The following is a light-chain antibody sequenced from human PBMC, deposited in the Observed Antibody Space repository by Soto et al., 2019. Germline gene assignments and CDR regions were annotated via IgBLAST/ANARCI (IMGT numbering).Light chain of an antibody. CDR1: SSDVGAYNY. CDR3: SSYTSATTYV. CDR2: DVS. J-gene: IGLJ1*01. V-gene: IGLV2-14*01. Sequence: QSALTQPASVSGSPGQSITISCTGTSSDVGAYNYDSWYQQYPGEAPKVIIYDVSHRPAGVCNRFSGSKSGNTASLTISGLQTQDEADYYCSSYTSATTYVFGTGTKVTVL.